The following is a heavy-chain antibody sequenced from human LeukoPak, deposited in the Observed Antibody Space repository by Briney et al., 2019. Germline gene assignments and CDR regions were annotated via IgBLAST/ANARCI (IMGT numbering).Heavy chain of an antibody. J-gene: IGHJ5*02. D-gene: IGHD1-26*01. CDR1: GGSISSYY. Sequence: SETLSLTCTVSGGSISSYYWSWIRQPPGKGLEWIGYIYYSGSTNYNPSLKSRVTILVDTSKNQFSLNLNSVTAADTAVYYCASTYRVGSTGFDPWGQGTLVTVSS. V-gene: IGHV4-59*08. CDR3: ASTYRVGSTGFDP. CDR2: IYYSGST.